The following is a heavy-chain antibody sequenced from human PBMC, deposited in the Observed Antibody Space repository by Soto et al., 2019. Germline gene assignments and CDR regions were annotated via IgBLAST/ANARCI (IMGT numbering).Heavy chain of an antibody. CDR1: GGSITSPNYF. V-gene: IGHV4-39*01. D-gene: IGHD3-3*01. CDR3: ARGALSAEDQSDWFAP. J-gene: IGHJ5*02. CDR2: IFYNGRT. Sequence: QVPLQESGPGLVRPSETLSLTCSVSGGSITSPNYFWGWVRRAPGRGPEWIGNIFYNGRTDCRPSLQGRVTISVDTSRNQVAPGLAPVTAADTAIYNGARGALSAEDQSDWFAPWGDGTLVTVSS.